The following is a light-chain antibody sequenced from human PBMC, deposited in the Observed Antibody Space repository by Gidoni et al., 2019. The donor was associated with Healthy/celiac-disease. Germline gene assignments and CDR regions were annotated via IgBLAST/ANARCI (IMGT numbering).Light chain of an antibody. CDR3: QQFGCSPWT. CDR1: QTVGRSY. CDR2: SAT. V-gene: IGKV3-20*01. Sequence: EIVLTQSPGTLSLFPGERAVLSCRASQTVGRSYIAWYQKKVGQPPRLLFYSATDRATGVPDRFIGSGSGTDFTLTISRLDPEDFGVYYCQQFGCSPWTFGQGTKVDIK. J-gene: IGKJ1*01.